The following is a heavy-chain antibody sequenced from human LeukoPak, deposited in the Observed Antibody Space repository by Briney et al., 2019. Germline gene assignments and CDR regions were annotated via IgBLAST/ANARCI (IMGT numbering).Heavy chain of an antibody. V-gene: IGHV1-8*02. Sequence: ASVKVSCKASGYNFNNYGITWVRQATGQGLEWMGWMNPNSGNTGYAQKFQGRVTMTRNTSISTAYMELSSLRSEDTAVYYCARGPPWGYWGQGTLVTVSS. J-gene: IGHJ4*02. CDR1: GYNFNNYG. CDR2: MNPNSGNT. CDR3: ARGPPWGY. D-gene: IGHD3-16*01.